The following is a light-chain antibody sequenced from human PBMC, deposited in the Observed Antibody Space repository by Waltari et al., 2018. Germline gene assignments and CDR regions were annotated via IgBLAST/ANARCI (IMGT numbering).Light chain of an antibody. J-gene: IGKJ1*01. CDR2: GAS. V-gene: IGKV3-15*01. CDR1: QTVSSN. Sequence: EIVMTQSPATLSVSPGKRVILSCRASQTVSSNLAWYQQKPGQPPRLLIYGASTRATGIPARFSGSGSGTEFTLTISSLQSEDFAVYYCQQYDSWPLWTFGQGTKVEIK. CDR3: QQYDSWPLWT.